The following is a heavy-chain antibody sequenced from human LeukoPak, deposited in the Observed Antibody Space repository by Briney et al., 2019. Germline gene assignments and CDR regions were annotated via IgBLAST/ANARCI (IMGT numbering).Heavy chain of an antibody. D-gene: IGHD5-12*01. J-gene: IGHJ4*02. V-gene: IGHV3-21*01. CDR3: ARGSSDYDNDY. Sequence: GGSLRLSCAASGFTFRTYSLNWVRQAPGKGLEWVSSISSSSVYMYYSDSVKGRFTISRDNAKNSLYLQMNSLRLDDTAVYYCARGSSDYDNDYWGQGTLVTVSS. CDR2: ISSSSVYM. CDR1: GFTFRTYS.